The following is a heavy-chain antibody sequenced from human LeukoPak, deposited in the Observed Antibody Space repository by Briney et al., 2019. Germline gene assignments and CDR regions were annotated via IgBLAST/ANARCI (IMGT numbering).Heavy chain of an antibody. CDR2: ISGSGGST. CDR3: AKAYESRPYYFDY. Sequence: PGGSLRLSCAASGFTFSSYAMSWVRQAPGKGLEWVSAISGSGGSTYYADSVKGRFTISRDNSKNTLYLQMNRLRAEDTAVYYCAKAYESRPYYFDYWGQGTLVTVSS. V-gene: IGHV3-23*01. J-gene: IGHJ4*02. CDR1: GFTFSSYA. D-gene: IGHD3-22*01.